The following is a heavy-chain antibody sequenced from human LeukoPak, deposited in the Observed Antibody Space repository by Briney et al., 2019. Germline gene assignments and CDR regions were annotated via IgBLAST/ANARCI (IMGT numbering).Heavy chain of an antibody. CDR3: ARDAHGGVDY. Sequence: GGSLRLSCAASGFTFSSYWMHWVRQAPGKGLVWVSRTNADGTSTIYADSVKGRFTISRDNAKNTLYLQMNSLRAEDTAVYYCARDAHGGVDYWGQGTLVTVSS. V-gene: IGHV3-74*01. CDR1: GFTFSSYW. CDR2: TNADGTST. J-gene: IGHJ4*02. D-gene: IGHD3-10*01.